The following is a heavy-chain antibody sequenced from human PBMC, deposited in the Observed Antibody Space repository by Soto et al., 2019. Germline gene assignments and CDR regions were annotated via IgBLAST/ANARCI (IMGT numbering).Heavy chain of an antibody. Sequence: QVQLAQSGAEVKKPGSSVKVSCKASGGTFSSYTISWVRQAPGQGLEWMGRIIPILGIANYAQKIQGRVTITADKCTSTAYKELSSLRSVDTAVYYCARDGGRGGLLWVWELGYWGQGNLVTVSS. D-gene: IGHD3-10*01. CDR3: ARDGGRGGLLWVWELGY. CDR1: GGTFSSYT. V-gene: IGHV1-69*08. CDR2: IIPILGIA. J-gene: IGHJ4*02.